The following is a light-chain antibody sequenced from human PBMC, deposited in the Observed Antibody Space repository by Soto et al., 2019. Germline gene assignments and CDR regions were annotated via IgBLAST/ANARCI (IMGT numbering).Light chain of an antibody. CDR3: QQSYSTPST. J-gene: IGKJ5*01. Sequence: DIQMTQSPSSLSASVGDRVTITCRASQSITNYLNWFQQKPGKAPKLLIYAASSLQSGVPSRFSGSGSGTDFTLTISSLQTEDFATYYCQQSYSTPSTFGQGTRLEIK. CDR1: QSITNY. V-gene: IGKV1-39*01. CDR2: AAS.